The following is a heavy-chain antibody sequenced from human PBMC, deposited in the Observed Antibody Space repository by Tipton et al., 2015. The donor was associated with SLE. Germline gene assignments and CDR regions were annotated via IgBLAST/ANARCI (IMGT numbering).Heavy chain of an antibody. CDR2: ISASGGTT. CDR3: AGRGPCGGDCYSQY. CDR1: GFTFSSYA. V-gene: IGHV3-23*01. D-gene: IGHD2-21*01. Sequence: GSLRLSCAVSGFTFSSYAMIWVRQAPGKGLEWVSGISASGGTTYYADSVKGRFTISRDNSKNTLYLQMNSLRAEDTAVYYCAGRGPCGGDCYSQYWGQGTLVTVSS. J-gene: IGHJ4*02.